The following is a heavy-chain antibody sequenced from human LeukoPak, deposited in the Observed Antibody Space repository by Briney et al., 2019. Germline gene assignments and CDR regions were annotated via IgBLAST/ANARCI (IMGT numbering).Heavy chain of an antibody. D-gene: IGHD6-13*01. V-gene: IGHV3-30-3*01. CDR1: GFTFSSYA. CDR2: ISYDGSSK. CDR3: ARDAQRAAAGTLGLDFDY. J-gene: IGHJ4*02. Sequence: GGSLRLSCAASGFTFSSYAMHWVRQAPGKGLEWVAVISYDGSSKYYADSVKGRFTISRDNSKNTLYLQMNSLRAEDTAVYYCARDAQRAAAGTLGLDFDYWGQGTLVTVSS.